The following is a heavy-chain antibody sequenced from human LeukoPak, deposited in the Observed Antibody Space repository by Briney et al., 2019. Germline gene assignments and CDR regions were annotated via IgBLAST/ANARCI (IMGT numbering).Heavy chain of an antibody. CDR1: GSTFTSSA. CDR3: AKSYFDFWSGFDY. J-gene: IGHJ4*02. CDR2: IVVGSGNT. Sequence: ASVKVSCKASGSTFTSSAVQWVRQARGQRLEWIGWIVVGSGNTNYAQKFQERVTITRDMSTSTAYMELSSLRSEDTAVYYCAKSYFDFWSGFDYWGQGTLVTVSS. D-gene: IGHD3-3*01. V-gene: IGHV1-58*01.